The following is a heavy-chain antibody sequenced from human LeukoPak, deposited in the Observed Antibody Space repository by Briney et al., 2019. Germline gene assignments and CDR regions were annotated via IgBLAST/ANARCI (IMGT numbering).Heavy chain of an antibody. J-gene: IGHJ4*02. CDR3: ASYSGYEKQIDY. V-gene: IGHV4-38-2*02. D-gene: IGHD5-12*01. CDR1: GYSISSGYY. CDR2: IYHSGST. Sequence: SETLSLTCTVSGYSISSGYYWGWIRQPPGKGLEWIGSIYHSGSTYYNPSLKSRVTISVDTSKNQFSLKLSSVTAADTAVYYCASYSGYEKQIDYWGQGTLVTVSS.